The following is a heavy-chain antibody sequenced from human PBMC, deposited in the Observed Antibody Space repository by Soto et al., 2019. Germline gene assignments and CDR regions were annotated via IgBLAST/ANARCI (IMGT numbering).Heavy chain of an antibody. CDR2: INSDGSST. CDR3: ARDPVVVTVTSYYYYGMDV. Sequence: EVQLVESGGGLVQPGGSLRLSCAASGFTFSSYWMHWVRQAPGKGLVWVSRINSDGSSTSYADSVKGRFTISRDNAKNTLYLQMNSLRAEDTAVYYCARDPVVVTVTSYYYYGMDVWGQGTTVTVSS. D-gene: IGHD2-21*02. V-gene: IGHV3-74*01. J-gene: IGHJ6*02. CDR1: GFTFSSYW.